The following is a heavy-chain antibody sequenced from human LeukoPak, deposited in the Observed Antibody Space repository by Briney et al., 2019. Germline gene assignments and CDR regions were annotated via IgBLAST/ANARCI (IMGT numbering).Heavy chain of an antibody. V-gene: IGHV3-7*01. CDR3: ARDQVRGYGGNIDY. Sequence: GGSLRLSCAASGFTFSSYWMSWVRQAPGKGLEWVANIKQDGSEKYYVDSVKGRFTISRDNAKNSLYLQMNSLRAEDTAVYYWARDQVRGYGGNIDYWGQGTLVTVSS. D-gene: IGHD4-23*01. CDR1: GFTFSSYW. J-gene: IGHJ4*02. CDR2: IKQDGSEK.